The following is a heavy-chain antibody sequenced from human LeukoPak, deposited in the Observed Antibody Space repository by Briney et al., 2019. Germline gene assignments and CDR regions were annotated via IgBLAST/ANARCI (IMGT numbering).Heavy chain of an antibody. CDR2: INPSGGST. D-gene: IGHD6-19*01. V-gene: IGHV1-46*01. CDR1: GYSFTSQY. Sequence: ASVKVSCKASGYSFTSQYMHWVRQAPGQGLEWMGIINPSGGSTTYAQKFQGRVTMTRDTSTSTVYMELSSVRSEDTAVYYCARSPYEYGSVDYWGQGTLVTVSS. CDR3: ARSPYEYGSVDY. J-gene: IGHJ4*02.